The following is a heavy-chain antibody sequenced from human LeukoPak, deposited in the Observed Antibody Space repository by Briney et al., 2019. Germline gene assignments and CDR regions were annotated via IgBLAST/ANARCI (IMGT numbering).Heavy chain of an antibody. V-gene: IGHV3-30*18. CDR2: ISYDGSNK. D-gene: IGHD2-2*01. Sequence: GRSLRLSCAASGFTFSSYGMHWVRQAPGKGLEWVAVISYDGSNKYYADSVKGRFTISRDNSKNTLYLQMNSLRAEDTAVYYCAKDDDVVVPAAISGPDYWGQGTLVTVPS. CDR1: GFTFSSYG. J-gene: IGHJ4*02. CDR3: AKDDDVVVPAAISGPDY.